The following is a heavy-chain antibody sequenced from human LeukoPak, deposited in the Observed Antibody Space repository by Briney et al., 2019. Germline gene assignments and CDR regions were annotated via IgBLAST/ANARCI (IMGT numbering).Heavy chain of an antibody. CDR2: ISSSSSYI. J-gene: IGHJ4*02. CDR3: ARERGIAARLDDY. Sequence: PGGSLRLSCAASGFTFSSYEMNWVRQAPGKGLEWVSSISSSSSYIYYADSVKGRFTISRDNAKNSLYLQMNSLRAEDTAVYYCARERGIAARLDDYWGQGTLVTVSS. CDR1: GFTFSSYE. D-gene: IGHD6-6*01. V-gene: IGHV3-21*01.